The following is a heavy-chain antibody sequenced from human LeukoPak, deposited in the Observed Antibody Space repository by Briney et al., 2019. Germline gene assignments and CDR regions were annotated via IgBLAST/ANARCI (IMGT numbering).Heavy chain of an antibody. D-gene: IGHD3-22*01. CDR3: ARHRVGYFYYYGMDV. Sequence: SETLSLTCTVSGGSISSYYWSWIRRPAGKGLEWIGRIYTSGSTNYNPSLKSRVTMSVDTSKNQFSLKLSSVTAADTAVYYCARHRVGYFYYYGMDVWGQGSTVTVSS. CDR2: IYTSGST. V-gene: IGHV4-4*07. J-gene: IGHJ6*02. CDR1: GGSISSYY.